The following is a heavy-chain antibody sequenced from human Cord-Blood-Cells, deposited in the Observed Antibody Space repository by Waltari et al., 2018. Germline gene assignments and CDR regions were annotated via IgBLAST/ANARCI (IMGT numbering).Heavy chain of an antibody. V-gene: IGHV1-3*01. CDR1: GYTFTSYA. Sequence: QVQLVQSGAEVKKPGASVKVSCKASGYTFTSYAMHWVRQAPGQRLEWMGWSNAGNGNTKYSQKFQGRVTITRDTSASTAYMELSSLRSEDTAVYYCARENEANWGSGSYYYWGQGTLVTVSS. CDR3: ARENEANWGSGSYYY. D-gene: IGHD7-27*01. J-gene: IGHJ4*02. CDR2: SNAGNGNT.